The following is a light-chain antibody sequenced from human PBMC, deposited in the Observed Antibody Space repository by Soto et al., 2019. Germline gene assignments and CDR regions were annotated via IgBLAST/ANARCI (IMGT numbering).Light chain of an antibody. CDR1: QAVEAS. CDR3: HQRQSWPRT. CDR2: LTS. Sequence: EIVLTQSPAGLSAFPGDRVTLSCRASQAVEASVAVDGHEPGQAPRLLIYLTSNRAAGVPSRFSAWGSETDFTLTISDVQPEDFAVYYCHQRQSWPRTFGQGTKVDI. J-gene: IGKJ1*01. V-gene: IGKV3-11*01.